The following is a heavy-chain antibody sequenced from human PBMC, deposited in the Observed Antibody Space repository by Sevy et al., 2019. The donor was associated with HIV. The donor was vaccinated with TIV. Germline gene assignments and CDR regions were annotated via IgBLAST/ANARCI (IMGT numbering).Heavy chain of an antibody. V-gene: IGHV1-69*06. J-gene: IGHJ4*01. Sequence: ASVKVSCKASGGTFSSYAISWVRQAPGQGLEWMGGIIPIFGTANYARKFQGRVTITADKSTSTAYMELSSLRSEDTAVYYCAREGCRGYSYGYYWGHGTLVTVSS. CDR2: IIPIFGTA. D-gene: IGHD5-18*01. CDR1: GGTFSSYA. CDR3: AREGCRGYSYGYY.